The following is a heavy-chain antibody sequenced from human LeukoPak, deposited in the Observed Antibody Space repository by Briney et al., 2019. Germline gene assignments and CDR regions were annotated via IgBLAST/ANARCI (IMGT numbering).Heavy chain of an antibody. CDR2: MNPNSDNT. J-gene: IGHJ1*01. CDR3: ARGRIAAAGTGYFQH. V-gene: IGHV1-8*01. D-gene: IGHD6-13*01. Sequence: ASVKVSCKASGYTFTSYDINWVRQATGQGLEWMGWMNPNSDNTGYAQKFQGRVTMTRNTSISTAYMELSSLRSEDTAVYYCARGRIAAAGTGYFQHWGQGTLVTVSS. CDR1: GYTFTSYD.